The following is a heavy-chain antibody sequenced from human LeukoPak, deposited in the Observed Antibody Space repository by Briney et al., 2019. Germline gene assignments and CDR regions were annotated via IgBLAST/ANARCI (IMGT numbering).Heavy chain of an antibody. J-gene: IGHJ5*02. Sequence: SETLSLTCTVSGGSISSYYWRWIRQPAGKGLEWIGRICTSGSTNYNPSLKSRVTMSVDTSKNQFSLKLSSVTAADTAVYYCARVLLFAWFDPWGQGTLVTVSS. CDR1: GGSISSYY. CDR3: ARVLLFAWFDP. CDR2: ICTSGST. V-gene: IGHV4-4*07. D-gene: IGHD3-10*01.